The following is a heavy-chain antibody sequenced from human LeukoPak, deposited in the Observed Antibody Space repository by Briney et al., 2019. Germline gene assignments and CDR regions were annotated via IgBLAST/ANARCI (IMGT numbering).Heavy chain of an antibody. CDR3: ARLDYYYYYMDV. V-gene: IGHV4-39*01. CDR1: GGSISSSSYY. CDR2: IYYSGST. Sequence: SETLSLTCTVSGGSISSSSYYWGWIRQPPGKGLEWIGSIYYSGSTYYNPSLKSRVTISVDTSKNQFSLKLSSVTAADTAVYYCARLDYYYYYMDVWGKGTTVTVSS. J-gene: IGHJ6*03.